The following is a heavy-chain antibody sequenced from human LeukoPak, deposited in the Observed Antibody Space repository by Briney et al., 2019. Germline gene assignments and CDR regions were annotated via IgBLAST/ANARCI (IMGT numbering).Heavy chain of an antibody. CDR3: ARDASLSGATQAY. V-gene: IGHV4-39*02. Sequence: SETLSLTCTVSGGSFSSSSYYWGWVRQPPGRGLEGLGSIYHSGNTYYNPSLKSRVTMSVDTSKNQFSLKLSSVTAADTAVYYCARDASLSGATQAYWGQGTLVTVSS. D-gene: IGHD1-26*01. J-gene: IGHJ4*02. CDR1: GGSFSSSSYY. CDR2: IYHSGNT.